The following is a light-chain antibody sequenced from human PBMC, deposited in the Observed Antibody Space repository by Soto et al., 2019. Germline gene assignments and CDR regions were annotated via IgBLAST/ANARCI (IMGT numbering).Light chain of an antibody. CDR1: SSNIGANYD. CDR3: QSYDSTLSARYF. J-gene: IGLJ1*01. Sequence: QSVLTQPPSVSGAPGQRVTISCTGSSSNIGANYDVHWYQHRPGTAPKLLIFGNNNRPSGVPDRFSGSKSGTSASLAITGLQAEDEGDYYCQSYDSTLSARYFFGTGTKLTVL. CDR2: GNN. V-gene: IGLV1-40*01.